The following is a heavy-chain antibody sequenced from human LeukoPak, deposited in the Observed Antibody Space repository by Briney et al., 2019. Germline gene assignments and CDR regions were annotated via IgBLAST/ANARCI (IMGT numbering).Heavy chain of an antibody. CDR2: IWYDASDR. CDR1: GFTFSSFG. D-gene: IGHD5-24*01. J-gene: IGHJ5*02. Sequence: GGSLTLSCAASGFTFSSFGMHWVRQAPGKGLEWVAVIWYDASDRYYADSVKGRFTISRDNSKNTLFLQMNSLRDDDTAVYYCVRGVGVSRFNYFDPWGQGTLVTVSS. V-gene: IGHV3-33*01. CDR3: VRGVGVSRFNYFDP.